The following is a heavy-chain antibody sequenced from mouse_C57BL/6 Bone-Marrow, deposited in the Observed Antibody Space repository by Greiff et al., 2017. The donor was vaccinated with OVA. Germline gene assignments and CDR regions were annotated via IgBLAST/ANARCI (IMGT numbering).Heavy chain of an antibody. D-gene: IGHD1-1*01. V-gene: IGHV1-69*01. CDR1: GYTFTSYW. J-gene: IGHJ2*01. CDR2: IDPSDSDT. Sequence: QVQLQQPGAELVMPGASVKLSCKASGYTFTSYWMHWVKQRPGQGLEWIGEIDPSDSDTNYNQKFKGKSTLTVDKSSSTAYMQLSSLTSEDSAVYYCARSVYYYGSRGDYFDYWGQGTTLTVSS. CDR3: ARSVYYYGSRGDYFDY.